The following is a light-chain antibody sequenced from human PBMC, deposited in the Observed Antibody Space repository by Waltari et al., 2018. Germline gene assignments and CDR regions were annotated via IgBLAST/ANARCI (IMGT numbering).Light chain of an antibody. J-gene: IGKJ2*01. Sequence: DIQMTQSPSTLSASVGDRVIITCRASQSISTWLAWYQQKPGKAPKLLIFAASSLQTGVPSRFSGSGSGTEFTLTINSLQAEDVAVYYCQQYYSIPPYTFGQGTKLEIK. CDR2: AAS. CDR3: QQYYSIPPYT. V-gene: IGKV1-5*01. CDR1: QSISTW.